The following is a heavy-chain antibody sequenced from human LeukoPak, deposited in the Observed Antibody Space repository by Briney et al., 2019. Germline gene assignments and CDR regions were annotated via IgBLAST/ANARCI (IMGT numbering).Heavy chain of an antibody. CDR1: GFTFSNYA. Sequence: PGGSLRLSCAASGFTFSNYAVSWVRQAPGKGLEWVSSISGSGASTHYADSVKGRVTISRDNSKKTLYLQMSSLRAEDTAVYYCAKTSGSYWDYFDYWGQGTLVTVSS. J-gene: IGHJ4*02. D-gene: IGHD3-10*01. V-gene: IGHV3-23*01. CDR2: ISGSGAST. CDR3: AKTSGSYWDYFDY.